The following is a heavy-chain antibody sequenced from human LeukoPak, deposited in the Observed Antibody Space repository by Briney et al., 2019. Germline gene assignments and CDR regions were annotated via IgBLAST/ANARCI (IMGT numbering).Heavy chain of an antibody. CDR1: GFTSSSYL. CDR3: AKTYADATFDY. Sequence: GGSLRLSCTASGFTSSSYLMSWVRQAPGKGLEWVSTISGSGSKTYYADSVKGRFTISRDNSENTLYLQLNSLRAEDTALYYCAKTYADATFDYWGQGNLVTVSS. D-gene: IGHD4-17*01. CDR2: ISGSGSKT. V-gene: IGHV3-23*01. J-gene: IGHJ4*02.